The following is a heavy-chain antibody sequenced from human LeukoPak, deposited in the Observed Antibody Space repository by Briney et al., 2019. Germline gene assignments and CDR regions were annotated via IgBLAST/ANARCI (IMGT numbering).Heavy chain of an antibody. CDR1: GFTFYNYA. Sequence: GGSLRLSCAASGFTFYNYAMTWVRQAPGKGLEWVSGIGGSGSWTHYADSVRGRFTISRDNSKNTLYLQMNGLRAEDTAVYFCVKAGGSQYFDSWGQGTLVTVSS. V-gene: IGHV3-23*01. CDR2: IGGSGSWT. J-gene: IGHJ4*02. CDR3: VKAGGSQYFDS. D-gene: IGHD2-8*02.